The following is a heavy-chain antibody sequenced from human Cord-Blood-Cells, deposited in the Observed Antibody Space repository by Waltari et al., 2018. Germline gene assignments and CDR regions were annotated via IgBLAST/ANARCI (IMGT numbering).Heavy chain of an antibody. V-gene: IGHV1-24*01. Sequence: QVQLVQSGAEVKKPGASAKVSCKVSGYTLTELSMHWVRQAPGKGLEWMGGFDPEGGETIYAQKFQDRVTMTEDKYTDTAYKELSSLRSEDTAVYYWATDENRDDAFDIWGQGTMVTVSS. CDR1: GYTLTELS. CDR3: ATDENRDDAFDI. J-gene: IGHJ3*02. CDR2: FDPEGGET.